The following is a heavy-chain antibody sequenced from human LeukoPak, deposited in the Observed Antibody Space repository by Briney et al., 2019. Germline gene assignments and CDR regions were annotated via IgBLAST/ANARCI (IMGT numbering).Heavy chain of an antibody. CDR3: AKDRRYFGSGLDS. Sequence: GGSLRLSCAASEFIFSSNTMNWVRQAPGKGLEWVSVISANGVATYYADSVTGRFTISRDNSKNTLYLQMNSLRVEDTAIYYCAKDRRYFGSGLDSWGQGTLVTVSS. V-gene: IGHV3-23*01. CDR1: EFIFSSNT. J-gene: IGHJ4*02. CDR2: ISANGVAT. D-gene: IGHD3-10*01.